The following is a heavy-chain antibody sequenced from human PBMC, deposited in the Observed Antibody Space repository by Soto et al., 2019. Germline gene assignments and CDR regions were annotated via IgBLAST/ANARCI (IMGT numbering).Heavy chain of an antibody. V-gene: IGHV3-30-3*01. Sequence: QVQLVESGGGVVQPGWSLRLSCAASGFTFSYHALNWVRQAPGKGLEWVAVISYDGDNKYIAEAVKGRLTISRDNPKNTVSLQMNSLRTEDTAMYFCARGTTTSAFSVMDVWGQGTTVTVSS. J-gene: IGHJ6*02. D-gene: IGHD1-1*01. CDR3: ARGTTTSAFSVMDV. CDR1: GFTFSYHA. CDR2: ISYDGDNK.